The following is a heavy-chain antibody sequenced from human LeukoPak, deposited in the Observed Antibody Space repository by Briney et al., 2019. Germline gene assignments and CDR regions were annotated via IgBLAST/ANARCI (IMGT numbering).Heavy chain of an antibody. Sequence: ASETLSLTCTVSGGSISSSSYYWSWIRQPPGKGLEWIGEINHSGSTNYNPSLKSRVTISVDTSKNQFSLKLSSVTAADTAVYYCARGARSSSSWRLGNWFDPWGQGTLVTVSS. CDR2: INHSGST. V-gene: IGHV4-39*07. J-gene: IGHJ5*02. D-gene: IGHD6-13*01. CDR1: GGSISSSSYY. CDR3: ARGARSSSSWRLGNWFDP.